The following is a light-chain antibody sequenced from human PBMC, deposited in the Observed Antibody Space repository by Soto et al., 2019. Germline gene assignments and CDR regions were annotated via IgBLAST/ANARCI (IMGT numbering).Light chain of an antibody. J-gene: IGKJ1*01. V-gene: IGKV1-39*01. Sequence: DIQMTQSPSSLSAAVGDRVNITCRASQSIFTYLSWLQQKPGKAPKLLIYAASTLQSGVPSRFTGSGSGTDVTLTISSLQPEDFATYYCQQSFTTPRTFGQGTKVEVK. CDR3: QQSFTTPRT. CDR2: AAS. CDR1: QSIFTY.